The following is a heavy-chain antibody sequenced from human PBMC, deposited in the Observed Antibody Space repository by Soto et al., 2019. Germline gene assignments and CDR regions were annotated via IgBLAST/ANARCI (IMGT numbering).Heavy chain of an antibody. CDR1: GFTFSSYG. D-gene: IGHD6-19*01. CDR2: IWYDGSNK. Sequence: PGGSLRLSCAASGFTFSSYGMHWVRQAPGKGLEWVAVIWYDGSNKYYADSVKGRFTISRDNSKSTLYLQMNSLRAEDTAVYYCARPPTRIAVAGTDYFQHWGQGTLVTVSS. V-gene: IGHV3-33*01. CDR3: ARPPTRIAVAGTDYFQH. J-gene: IGHJ1*01.